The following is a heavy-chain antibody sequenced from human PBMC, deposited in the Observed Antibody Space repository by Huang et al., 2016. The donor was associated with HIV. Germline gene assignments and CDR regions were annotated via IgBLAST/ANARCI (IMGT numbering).Heavy chain of an antibody. CDR2: ISWDRGSL. CDR3: AKTGGGKYWGDAFDI. V-gene: IGHV3-9*01. CDR1: GFTFEHYG. J-gene: IGHJ3*02. D-gene: IGHD3-16*01. Sequence: EVQLVESGGGLVQPGRSLRLSCAASGFTFEHYGMHWVRHAPGKGLELVSGISWDRGSLGYSDSLKSRCTISRDNAKNSLYLQMNSLRAEDTALYDCAKTGGGKYWGDAFDIWGQGTMVTVSS.